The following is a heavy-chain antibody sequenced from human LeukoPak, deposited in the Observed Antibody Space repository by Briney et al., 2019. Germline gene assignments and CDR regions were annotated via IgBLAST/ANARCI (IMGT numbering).Heavy chain of an antibody. D-gene: IGHD5-18*01. CDR1: GFTFSSYG. CDR2: ISYDGSNK. Sequence: GGSLRLSCAASGFTFSSYGMHWVRQAPGKGLEWVAVISYDGSNKYYADSVKGRFTISRDNSKNTLYLQMNSLRAEDTAVYYCARWDTAMVNDAFDIWGQGTMVTVSS. V-gene: IGHV3-30*03. J-gene: IGHJ3*02. CDR3: ARWDTAMVNDAFDI.